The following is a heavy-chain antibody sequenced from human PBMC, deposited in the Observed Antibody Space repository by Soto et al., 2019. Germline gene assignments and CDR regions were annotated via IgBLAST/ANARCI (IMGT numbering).Heavy chain of an antibody. CDR3: ARVRQGCSANNCYFDP. V-gene: IGHV4-38-2*01. J-gene: IGHJ5*01. D-gene: IGHD1-1*01. CDR2: IYLSGST. CDR1: GYSISSGYY. Sequence: SETLSLTCAVSGYSISSGYYWGWIRQPPGKGLEWIGSIYLSGSTYYNPSLKSRVTISVDTSKNQFSLNLSSVTAADTAIYYCARVRQGCSANNCYFDPWGQGTQVTVS.